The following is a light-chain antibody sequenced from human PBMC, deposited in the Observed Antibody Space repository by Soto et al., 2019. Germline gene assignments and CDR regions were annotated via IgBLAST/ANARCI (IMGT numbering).Light chain of an antibody. V-gene: IGLV2-23*01. CDR1: SSDVGSYNL. CDR3: CSYAGRSNL. J-gene: IGLJ2*01. Sequence: QSALTQPASVSGSPGQSITISCTGTSSDVGSYNLVSWYQQHPGKAPKLMIYEGSKRPSGVSNRFSGSKSGNTASLTISGLQAEDEADYYCCSYAGRSNLIGGGTKLTVL. CDR2: EGS.